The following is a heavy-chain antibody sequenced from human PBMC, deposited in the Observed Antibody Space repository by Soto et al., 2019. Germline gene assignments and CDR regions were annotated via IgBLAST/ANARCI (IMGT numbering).Heavy chain of an antibody. CDR3: ARRGTYYFDSSGYYYPFDY. CDR1: GGSINSYY. D-gene: IGHD3-22*01. V-gene: IGHV4-59*08. CDR2: IYYSGST. J-gene: IGHJ4*02. Sequence: PSETLSLTCTVSGGSINSYYWSWIRQPPGKGLEWIGYIYYSGSTKYNPSLKSRVTISVDTSKNQFSLKLSSVTAADTAVYYCARRGTYYFDSSGYYYPFDYWGQGTLVTVSS.